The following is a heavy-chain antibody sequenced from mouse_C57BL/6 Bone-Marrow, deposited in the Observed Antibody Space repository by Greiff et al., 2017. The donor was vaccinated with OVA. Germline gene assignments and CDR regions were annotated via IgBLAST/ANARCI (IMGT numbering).Heavy chain of an antibody. Sequence: EVKLMESGGGLVQSGRSLRLSCATSGFTFSDFYMEWVRQAPGKGLEWVAAIRNKANDDTTAYSASVKGRFIVSRDTSQSIIYLQMNALRAEDTDVYYCATDPYYYVSSTIGGPYCYFAVDGTGTAITVT. D-gene: IGHD1-1*01. J-gene: IGHJ1*03. CDR2: IRNKANDDTT. CDR3: ATDPYYYVSSTIGGPYCYFAV. V-gene: IGHV7-1*01. CDR1: GFTFSDFY.